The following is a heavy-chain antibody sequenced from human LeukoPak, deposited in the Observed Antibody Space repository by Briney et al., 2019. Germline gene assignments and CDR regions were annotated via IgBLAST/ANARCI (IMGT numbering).Heavy chain of an antibody. V-gene: IGHV1-18*01. CDR3: ARDGEMATFPTR. J-gene: IGHJ4*02. Sequence: AASVTVSCNTSGYTFSNYGLAWVRQAPGQGLEWMGWINPSNGNTNYVQNFQGRVTMTTATSTSTAYMDLRSLTSGDTAVYYCARDGEMATFPTRWGQGTLVTVSS. CDR2: INPSNGNT. D-gene: IGHD5-24*01. CDR1: GYTFSNYG.